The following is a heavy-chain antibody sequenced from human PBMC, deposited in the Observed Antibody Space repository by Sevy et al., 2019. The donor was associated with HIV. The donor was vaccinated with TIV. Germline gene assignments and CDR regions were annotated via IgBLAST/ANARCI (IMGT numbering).Heavy chain of an antibody. CDR1: GDSVSSGTYH. J-gene: IGHJ6*02. Sequence: SETLSLTYTVFGDSVSSGTYHWSWIRQPPGKGLEWIGYIYYSGTTNFNPSLRSRVTMSVDTSENQFSLKLNSMTAADTAVYYCARRRTALVAGHYYGLDVWGQGTTVTVSS. V-gene: IGHV4-61*01. CDR2: IYYSGTT. D-gene: IGHD5-18*01. CDR3: ARRRTALVAGHYYGLDV.